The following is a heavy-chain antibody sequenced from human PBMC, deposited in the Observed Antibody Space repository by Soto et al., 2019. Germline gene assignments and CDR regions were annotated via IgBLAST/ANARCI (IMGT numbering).Heavy chain of an antibody. CDR3: AKEGTGDGTALSWFDP. Sequence: QVQLVESGGGAVKPGRSLRLSCAASGFTFSSYGMHWVRQAPGKGLEWVAVISYDGSNKYYADSVKGRFTISRDNSKNTLYLQMNSLRAEDTAVYYCAKEGTGDGTALSWFDPWGQGTLVTVSS. D-gene: IGHD7-27*01. CDR1: GFTFSSYG. CDR2: ISYDGSNK. J-gene: IGHJ5*02. V-gene: IGHV3-30*18.